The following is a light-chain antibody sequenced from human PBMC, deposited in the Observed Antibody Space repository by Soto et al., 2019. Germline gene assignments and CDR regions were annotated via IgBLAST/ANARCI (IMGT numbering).Light chain of an antibody. CDR1: SSDIGGFNY. CDR3: SSYSIISTVL. J-gene: IGLJ3*02. Sequence: QSALTQPASVSGSPGQSITISCTGTSSDIGGFNYVSWYQQHPGRAPKLVVCDVSTRPSGVPNRFSGSKSGNTASLTISGLQAEDEADYYCSSYSIISTVLFGGGTKLTVL. V-gene: IGLV2-14*03. CDR2: DVS.